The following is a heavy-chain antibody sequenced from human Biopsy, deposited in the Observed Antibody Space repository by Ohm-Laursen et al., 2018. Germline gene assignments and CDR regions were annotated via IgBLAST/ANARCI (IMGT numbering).Heavy chain of an antibody. Sequence: TLSLTCPVSGYSVTNDYYWGWIRQPPGKGLEWIGNIYYDGITYYNPSLKSRVAMSVDRTKTQFSLRLTSVTAADTAVYYCARVAGGFAYYYGMDVWGQGTTVIVSS. CDR3: ARVAGGFAYYYGMDV. V-gene: IGHV4-38-2*02. CDR1: GYSVTNDYY. D-gene: IGHD5-12*01. J-gene: IGHJ6*02. CDR2: IYYDGIT.